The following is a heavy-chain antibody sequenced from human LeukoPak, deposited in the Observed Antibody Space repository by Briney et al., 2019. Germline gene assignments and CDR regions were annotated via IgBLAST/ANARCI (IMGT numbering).Heavy chain of an antibody. D-gene: IGHD3-3*01. CDR2: MDYSGST. CDR1: GGSISSSY. CDR3: ARRFWSGRTNYYYSSMDV. V-gene: IGHV4-59*01. J-gene: IGHJ6*02. Sequence: PSETLSLSCTVSGGSISSSYWCWIRQPPGKGLEWIGYMDYSGSTNYNPSLKSRVTISADTSKNQFSLKLSSVTAAGTAVYYCARRFWSGRTNYYYSSMDVWGQGTTVTVSS.